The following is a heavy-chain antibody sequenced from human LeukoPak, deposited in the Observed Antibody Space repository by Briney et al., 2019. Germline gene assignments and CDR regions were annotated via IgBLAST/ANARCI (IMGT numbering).Heavy chain of an antibody. Sequence: SETLSLTCSVPGGSISSYYWSWIRQPAGKGLEWIGRIYDSGSTNYNPSLKSRVTMSVDTSKNQFSLKLSSVTAADTAVYYCAREYSISSYSFSYYMDVWGKGTTVTVSS. V-gene: IGHV4-4*07. D-gene: IGHD6-6*01. J-gene: IGHJ6*03. CDR1: GGSISSYY. CDR2: IYDSGST. CDR3: AREYSISSYSFSYYMDV.